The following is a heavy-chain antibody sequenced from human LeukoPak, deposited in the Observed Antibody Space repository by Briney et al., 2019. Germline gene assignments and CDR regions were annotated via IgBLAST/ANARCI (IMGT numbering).Heavy chain of an antibody. CDR2: INPNSGGT. CDR1: GYTFTGYY. J-gene: IGHJ4*02. CDR3: ARGGPPMDTAMVSLNY. V-gene: IGHV1-2*04. Sequence: ASVKVSCKASGYTFTGYYMHWVRQAPGQGLERMGWINPNSGGTNYAQKFQGWVTMTRDTSISTAYMELSRLRSDGTAVYYCARGGPPMDTAMVSLNYWGQGTLVTVSS. D-gene: IGHD5-18*01.